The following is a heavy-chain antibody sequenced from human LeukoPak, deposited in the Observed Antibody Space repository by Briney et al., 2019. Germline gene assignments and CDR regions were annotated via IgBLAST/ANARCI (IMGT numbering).Heavy chain of an antibody. CDR3: ATHYYGQGGEFDY. CDR1: GYTFTSYY. Sequence: ASVKVSCKASGYTFTSYYMHWVRQAPGQGLEWMGIINPSGGSTSYAQKFQGRVTMTRDMSTSTVYMELSSLRSEDTAVYYCATHYYGQGGEFDYWGQGTLVTVSS. CDR2: INPSGGST. V-gene: IGHV1-46*01. D-gene: IGHD3-10*01. J-gene: IGHJ4*02.